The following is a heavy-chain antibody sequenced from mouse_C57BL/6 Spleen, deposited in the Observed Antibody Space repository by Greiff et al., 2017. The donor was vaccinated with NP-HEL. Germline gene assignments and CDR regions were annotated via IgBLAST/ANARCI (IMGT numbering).Heavy chain of an antibody. CDR2: ISDGGSYT. CDR1: GFTFSSYA. J-gene: IGHJ4*01. D-gene: IGHD2-5*01. CDR3: AREAYIPYSNYPYYAMDY. V-gene: IGHV5-4*01. Sequence: EVKLMESGGGLVKPGGSLKLSCAASGFTFSSYAMSWVRQTPEKRLEWVATISDGGSYTYYPDNVKGRFTISRDNAKNNLYLQMSHLKSEDTAMYYCAREAYIPYSNYPYYAMDYWGQGTSVTVSS.